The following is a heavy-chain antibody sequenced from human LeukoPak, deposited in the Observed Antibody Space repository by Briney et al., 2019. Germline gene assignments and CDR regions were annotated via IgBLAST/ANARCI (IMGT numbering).Heavy chain of an antibody. Sequence: ASVKVSCKASGYTFTSYYMHWVRQAPGQGLEWMGIINPSGCSTSYAQKFQGRVTMTRDTSTSAVYMKLSSLRSEDTAVYYCAREGMALLDYWGQGTLVTVSS. V-gene: IGHV1-46*01. CDR1: GYTFTSYY. CDR2: INPSGCST. CDR3: AREGMALLDY. D-gene: IGHD5-24*01. J-gene: IGHJ4*02.